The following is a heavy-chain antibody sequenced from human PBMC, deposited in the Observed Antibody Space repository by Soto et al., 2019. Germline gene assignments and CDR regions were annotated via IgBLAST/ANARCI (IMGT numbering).Heavy chain of an antibody. CDR2: INAGIGDT. CDR3: TRDPYIHNAFDF. D-gene: IGHD2-2*02. Sequence: ASVKVSCKASGYTFTSYAMHWVRQAPGQRLEWMGWINAGIGDTKYSQKFQGRVTITRDTSASTAYMELSSLRSEDTAMYFCTRDPYIHNAFDFWGQGTMVTVSS. V-gene: IGHV1-3*01. J-gene: IGHJ3*01. CDR1: GYTFTSYA.